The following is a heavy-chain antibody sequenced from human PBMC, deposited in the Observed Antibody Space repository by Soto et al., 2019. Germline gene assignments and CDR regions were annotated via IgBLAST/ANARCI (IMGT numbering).Heavy chain of an antibody. CDR1: GGSISSDGYY. CDR2: IYYSGSS. D-gene: IGHD2-15*01. V-gene: IGHV4-31*03. Sequence: SETLSLTCTVSGGSISSDGYYWSWIRQHPGKGLEWIGYIYYSGSSYYNPSLKSRVTISLDTSKNQFSLKLSSVTAADTAVYYCARQVVVAATEIYYFDDWVQGTLFTVPS. CDR3: ARQVVVAATEIYYFDD. J-gene: IGHJ4*02.